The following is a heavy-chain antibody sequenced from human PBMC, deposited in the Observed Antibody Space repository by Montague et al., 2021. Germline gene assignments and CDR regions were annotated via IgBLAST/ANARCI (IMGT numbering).Heavy chain of an antibody. J-gene: IGHJ4*02. CDR1: GGSVSTGNYY. D-gene: IGHD6-19*01. V-gene: IGHV4-61*01. CDR3: ARGQWLVPYYLDS. Sequence: SETLSLTCNVSGGSVSTGNYYWTWIRQPLGKELEWIGYIYYTGSSKYNPSLESRVTISISTSKKQFTLKLSSVTAADTAVYYCARGQWLVPYYLDSWGQGTLVTVSS. CDR2: IYYTGSS.